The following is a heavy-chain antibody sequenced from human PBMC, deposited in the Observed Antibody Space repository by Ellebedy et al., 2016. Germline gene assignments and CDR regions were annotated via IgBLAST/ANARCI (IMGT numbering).Heavy chain of an antibody. CDR1: GGTFGNSA. CDR2: IFPIFGTP. CDR3: ARGRGGGGDVVVVPVATDYNALDV. J-gene: IGHJ6*02. D-gene: IGHD2-2*01. Sequence: SVKVSCKASGGTFGNSAFNWVRQAPGQGLEWVGGIFPIFGTPNYAQKFQGSVPIHADESTTTVYLHLRSLRSEATAPAIYYCARGRGGGGDVVVVPVATDYNALDVWGQGTTVTVSS. V-gene: IGHV1-69*13.